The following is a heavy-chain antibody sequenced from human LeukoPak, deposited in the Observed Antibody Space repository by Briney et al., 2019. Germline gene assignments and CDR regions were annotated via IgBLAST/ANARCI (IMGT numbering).Heavy chain of an antibody. Sequence: PGGSLRLSCAASGFTFSSYGMHWVRQAPGKGLEWVAFIRYDGSNKYYADSVKGRFTISRDNSKNTLYLQMNSLRAEDTAVNYCAKAAGGYCSGGSCYSGNYYFDYWGQGTLVTVSS. CDR1: GFTFSSYG. J-gene: IGHJ4*02. CDR2: IRYDGSNK. CDR3: AKAAGGYCSGGSCYSGNYYFDY. D-gene: IGHD2-15*01. V-gene: IGHV3-30*02.